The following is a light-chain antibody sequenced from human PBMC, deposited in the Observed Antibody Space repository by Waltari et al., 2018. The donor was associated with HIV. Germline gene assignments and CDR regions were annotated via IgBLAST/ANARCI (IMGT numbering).Light chain of an antibody. V-gene: IGLV3-1*01. CDR2: QDN. J-gene: IGLJ2*01. CDR3: QAWDRGTAV. Sequence: SYELTQPPSVSVSPGQTASITCSGDTLGDKYTGWYQQKPGQSPVLVIYQDNKRPSGIAARFSGSNSGNTATLTISGTQAMDEADYYCQAWDRGTAVFGGGTKLTVL. CDR1: TLGDKY.